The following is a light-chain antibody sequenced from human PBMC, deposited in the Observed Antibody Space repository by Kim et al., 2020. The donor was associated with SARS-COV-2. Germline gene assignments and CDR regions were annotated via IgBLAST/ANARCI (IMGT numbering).Light chain of an antibody. V-gene: IGKV1-9*01. CDR2: AAS. J-gene: IGKJ3*01. CDR1: QSISSY. CDR3: QQLNSYPPL. Sequence: ASVGEGVTITCRASQSISSYLAWYQQKPGKAPKLLIYAASTLQSGVPSRFSGSGSGTEFALTISSLQPEDFATYYCQQLNSYPPLFGPGTKVDIK.